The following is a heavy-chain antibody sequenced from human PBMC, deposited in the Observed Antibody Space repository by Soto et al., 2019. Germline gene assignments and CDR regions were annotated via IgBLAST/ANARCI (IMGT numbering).Heavy chain of an antibody. CDR1: GFPFSSYS. CDR3: ARRSLFNY. Sequence: PGGSLRLSCAASGFPFSSYSMNSVRQAPGKGLEWVSYISSTRSTIYYADSVKGRITISRDNAKNSLYLQMNSLRDEDTAVYYCARRSLFNYWGQGTLVTVSS. CDR2: ISSTRSTI. V-gene: IGHV3-48*02. J-gene: IGHJ4*02.